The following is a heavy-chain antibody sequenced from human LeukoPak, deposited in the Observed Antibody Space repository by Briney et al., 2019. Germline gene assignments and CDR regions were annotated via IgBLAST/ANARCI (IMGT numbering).Heavy chain of an antibody. J-gene: IGHJ6*03. CDR1: RGSISSGGYY. CDR3: ARVFDSGSQAYFYYMDV. CDR2: VYYSGST. D-gene: IGHD3-10*01. Sequence: SETLSLTCTVSRGSISSGGYYWAWIRQPPGKGLEWIGSVYYSGSTYYNPSLNSRVTISLDTSKNQFSLKVSSVTAADTAVYYCARVFDSGSQAYFYYMDVWGKGTTVTISS. V-gene: IGHV4-39*07.